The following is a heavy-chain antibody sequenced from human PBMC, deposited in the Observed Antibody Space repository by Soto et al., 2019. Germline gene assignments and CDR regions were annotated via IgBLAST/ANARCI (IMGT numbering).Heavy chain of an antibody. J-gene: IGHJ4*02. V-gene: IGHV3-30-3*01. Sequence: QVQLVESGGGVVQPGRSLRLSCAASGFTFSSYAMHWVRQAPGKGLEWVAVISYDGSNKYYADSVKGRFTISRDNSKNTLYLQMNSLRAEDTAVYYCARVRLDYGDYTGGFDYWGQGTLVTVSS. D-gene: IGHD4-17*01. CDR2: ISYDGSNK. CDR1: GFTFSSYA. CDR3: ARVRLDYGDYTGGFDY.